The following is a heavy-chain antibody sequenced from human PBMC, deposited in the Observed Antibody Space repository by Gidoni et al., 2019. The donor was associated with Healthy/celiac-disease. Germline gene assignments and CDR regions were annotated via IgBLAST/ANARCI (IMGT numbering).Heavy chain of an antibody. Sequence: QVQLVESGGGVVQPGRSLRLSCAASGFTFSSYGMHWVRQAPGKGLEWVAVIWYDGSNKYYADSVKGRFTISRDNSKNTLYLQMNSLRAEDTAVYYCATQTYHSSSWLAEYYYYGMDVWGQGTTVTVSS. CDR2: IWYDGSNK. J-gene: IGHJ6*02. CDR3: ATQTYHSSSWLAEYYYYGMDV. D-gene: IGHD6-13*01. CDR1: GFTFSSYG. V-gene: IGHV3-33*01.